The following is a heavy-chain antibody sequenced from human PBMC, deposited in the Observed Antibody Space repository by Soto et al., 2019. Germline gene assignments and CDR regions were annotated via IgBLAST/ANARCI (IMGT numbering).Heavy chain of an antibody. V-gene: IGHV3-23*01. CDR2: ILGSGGDT. Sequence: PWGTLRLSCAATGFTLRTNGMSWFRQAPGKGLEWVSSILGSGGDTYYADSLKCRFTISRYTSKNTLYLQINSLGSEDTALYYFAGHGGYFYLGQGALFTISS. CDR1: GFTLRTNG. D-gene: IGHD2-15*01. J-gene: IGHJ4*01. CDR3: AGHGGYFY.